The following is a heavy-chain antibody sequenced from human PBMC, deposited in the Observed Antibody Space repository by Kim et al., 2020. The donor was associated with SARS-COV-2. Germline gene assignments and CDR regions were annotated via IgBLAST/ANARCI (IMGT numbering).Heavy chain of an antibody. CDR2: INAGNGNT. V-gene: IGHV1-3*01. Sequence: ASVKVSCKASGYTFTSYAMHWVRQAPGQRLEWMGWINAGNGNTKYSQKFQGRVTITRDTSASTAYMELSSLRSEDTAVYYCAREMPRGRSMIVVVITGGAFDIWGQGTMVTVSS. D-gene: IGHD3-22*01. J-gene: IGHJ3*02. CDR3: AREMPRGRSMIVVVITGGAFDI. CDR1: GYTFTSYA.